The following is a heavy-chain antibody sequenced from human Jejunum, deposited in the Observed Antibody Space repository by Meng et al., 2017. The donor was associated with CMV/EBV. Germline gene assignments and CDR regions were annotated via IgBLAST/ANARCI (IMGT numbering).Heavy chain of an antibody. D-gene: IGHD2-2*01. CDR2: IYPGASDT. V-gene: IGHV5-51*01. J-gene: IGHJ6*02. Sequence: IGWVRRMPGIGLEWMGIIYPGASDTRYSPSFQGQVTISADKSISTAYLQWSSLKASDTAMYYCARWDCSGTSCYGNFFYYYGMDVGGQGTTVTVSS. CDR3: ARWDCSGTSCYGNFFYYYGMDV.